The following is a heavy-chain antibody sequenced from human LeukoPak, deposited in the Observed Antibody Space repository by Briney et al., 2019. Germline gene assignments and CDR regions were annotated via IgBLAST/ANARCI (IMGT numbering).Heavy chain of an antibody. CDR2: IIPIFGTA. CDR3: AGGRYSSGWYYYFDY. CDR1: GGTFSSYA. J-gene: IGHJ4*02. Sequence: GASVKVSCKASGGTFSSYAISWVRQAPGQGLEWMGGIIPIFGTANYAQKFQGRVTITADKSTSTAYMELSSLRSEDTAVYYCAGGRYSSGWYYYFDYWGQGTLVTVSS. V-gene: IGHV1-69*06. D-gene: IGHD6-19*01.